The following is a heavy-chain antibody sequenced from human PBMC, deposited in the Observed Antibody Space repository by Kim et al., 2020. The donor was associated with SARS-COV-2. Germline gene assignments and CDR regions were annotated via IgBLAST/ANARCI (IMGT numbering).Heavy chain of an antibody. V-gene: IGHV4-34*10. Sequence: SETLSLTCAVFGGSFIDNYWTWVRQSPGKGLEWIGEISHSGSPTYNSSLKSRITMSIDTSKKQFSLKLTSVTAADTATYYCARGQRQDGTFGFWNGLFFYYYNMDVWGAETTVTVSS. CDR3: ARGQRQDGTFGFWNGLFFYYYNMDV. D-gene: IGHD1-1*01. CDR1: GGSFIDNY. J-gene: IGHJ6*03. CDR2: ISHSGSP.